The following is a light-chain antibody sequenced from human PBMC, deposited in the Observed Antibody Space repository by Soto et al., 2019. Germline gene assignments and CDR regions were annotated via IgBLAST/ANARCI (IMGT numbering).Light chain of an antibody. CDR1: QSVLYSSNNKNY. V-gene: IGKV4-1*01. J-gene: IGKJ2*01. CDR2: WAS. Sequence: DIVMTQSPDSLAVSLGERATINCKSSQSVLYSSNNKNYLTWYQQKPGQPPKLLIYWASTRECGVPDRFSGSGSGTDFTLTISSLQAEDVAVYYCQQYYNPPFTFGQGTKLEIK. CDR3: QQYYNPPFT.